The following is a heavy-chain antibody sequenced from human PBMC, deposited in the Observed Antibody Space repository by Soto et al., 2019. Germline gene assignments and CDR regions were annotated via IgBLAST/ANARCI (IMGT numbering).Heavy chain of an antibody. V-gene: IGHV3-72*01. Sequence: QAGGSLRLSCAASGFTFSDHYMDWVRQAPGMGLEWIGRSRNKANKYSVEYAASVRGRFTVSRDDSKNSLFLQMDNLKTEDTAVYFCTRADVNVQPADYWGQGTLVTVSS. CDR1: GFTFSDHY. CDR2: SRNKANKYSV. CDR3: TRADVNVQPADY. J-gene: IGHJ4*02. D-gene: IGHD2-2*01.